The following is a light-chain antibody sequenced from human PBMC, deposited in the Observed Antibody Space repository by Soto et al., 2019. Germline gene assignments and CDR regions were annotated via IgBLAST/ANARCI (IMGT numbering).Light chain of an antibody. J-gene: IGKJ5*01. V-gene: IGKV1-39*01. CDR1: QSISSY. CDR3: QQYYNWPIT. Sequence: DIQMTQSPSSLSASVGDRVTITCRASQSISSYLNWYQQKPGKAPKLLIYAASSLQSGVPSRFSGSGSETEFILTISSLQSEDFAVYYCQQYYNWPITFGQGTRLEI. CDR2: AAS.